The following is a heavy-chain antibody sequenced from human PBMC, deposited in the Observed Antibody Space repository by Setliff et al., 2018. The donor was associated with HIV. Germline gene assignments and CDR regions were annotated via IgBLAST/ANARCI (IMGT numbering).Heavy chain of an antibody. V-gene: IGHV3-53*01. CDR1: GFSVSNNY. CDR3: ARAGVRWTGGDCYWCFDY. Sequence: PGESLKISCAASGFSVSNNYMSWVRQVPGKGLEWVSLIHTAGDTIYADSVEGRFTISRETSTDTLYLQMSNLRVEDTAVYFCARAGVRWTGGDCYWCFDYWGQGTLVTVSS. CDR2: IHTAGDT. J-gene: IGHJ4*02. D-gene: IGHD2-21*02.